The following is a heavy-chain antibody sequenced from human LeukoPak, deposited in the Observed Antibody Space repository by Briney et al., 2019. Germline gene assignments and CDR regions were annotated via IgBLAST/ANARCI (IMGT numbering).Heavy chain of an antibody. CDR2: ISGSGTNT. J-gene: IGHJ5*02. V-gene: IGHV3-23*01. CDR3: AKRRHYYGSGDYYRDP. D-gene: IGHD3-10*01. Sequence: GGSLGLSCAASGFTFSSYAMSWVRQAPGKGLEWVSSISGSGTNTYYADSVEGRFTISRDNSRNLLFLQMSSLRVEDTAVYYCAKRRHYYGSGDYYRDPWGQGTLVTVSS. CDR1: GFTFSSYA.